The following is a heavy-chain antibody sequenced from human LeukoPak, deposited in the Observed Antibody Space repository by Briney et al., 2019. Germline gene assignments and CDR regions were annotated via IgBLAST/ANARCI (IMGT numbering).Heavy chain of an antibody. D-gene: IGHD5-12*01. CDR1: GYNFPIYW. V-gene: IGHV5-51*04. CDR2: IYPGAIGAADT. Sequence: GESLKISCQGSGYNFPIYWIGWVRQMPGQGLEWMGIIYPGAIGAADTRYSPSFQGQVTISADTPINTAYLQWSSLKASDTAMYYCARERGASGYDSGLDFDYWGQGALVTVSS. J-gene: IGHJ4*02. CDR3: ARERGASGYDSGLDFDY.